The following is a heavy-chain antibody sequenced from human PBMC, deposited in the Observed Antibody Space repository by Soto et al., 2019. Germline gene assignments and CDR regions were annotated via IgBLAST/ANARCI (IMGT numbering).Heavy chain of an antibody. D-gene: IGHD4-17*01. CDR2: ISGSCGST. V-gene: IGHV3-23*01. Sequence: EVQLLESGGGLVQPGGSLRLSCAASGFTFSSYAMSWVRQAPGKGLEWVSAISGSCGSTYYADSVKGRFIISRDNSKNTLYLQMNSLRAEDTAVYYCAKGEGYGDPFDYWGQGTLVTVSS. CDR1: GFTFSSYA. CDR3: AKGEGYGDPFDY. J-gene: IGHJ4*02.